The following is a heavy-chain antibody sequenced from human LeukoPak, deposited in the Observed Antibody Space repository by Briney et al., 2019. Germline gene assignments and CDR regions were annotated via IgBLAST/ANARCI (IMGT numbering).Heavy chain of an antibody. CDR2: IYYSGST. J-gene: IGHJ4*02. CDR1: GGSIRSYY. V-gene: IGHV4-59*01. CDR3: ARVLPYSSGWGVDY. Sequence: KPSETLSLTCTVSGGSIRSYYGSWIRQPPGKGLEWIGYIYYSGSTNYNPSLKSRVTISVDTSKNQFSLNLSSVTAADMAVYYCARVLPYSSGWGVDYWGQGTPVTVSS. D-gene: IGHD6-19*01.